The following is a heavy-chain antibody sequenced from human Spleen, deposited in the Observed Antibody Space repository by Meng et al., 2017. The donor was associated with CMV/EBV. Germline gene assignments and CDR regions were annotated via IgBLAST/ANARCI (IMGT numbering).Heavy chain of an antibody. V-gene: IGHV4-4*07. Sequence: QVQLQDAVTSPVTPAETPSNACTVSSTCIRWFDWTCSQQPAWKGVEWLGRNYTSCSSNYRPTLKSRGTTSADTSMNQFALKMSSVTAADTSVYDNAVQISVWCFDSWGQGTLVTVSS. CDR1: STCIRWFD. CDR2: NYTSCSS. CDR3: AVQISVWCFDS. D-gene: IGHD2-21*01. J-gene: IGHJ4*02.